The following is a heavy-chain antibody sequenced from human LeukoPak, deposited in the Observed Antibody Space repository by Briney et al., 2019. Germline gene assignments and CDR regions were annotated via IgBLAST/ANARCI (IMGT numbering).Heavy chain of an antibody. D-gene: IGHD2-2*01. CDR2: INPNSGGT. Sequence: ASVKVSCEASGYTFTGYYMHWVRQAPGQGLEWMGWINPNSGGTNYAQKFQGRVTMTRDTSISTAYMELSRLRSDDTAVYYCARVLVPAATDDAFDIWGQGTIVTVSS. CDR3: ARVLVPAATDDAFDI. CDR1: GYTFTGYY. J-gene: IGHJ3*02. V-gene: IGHV1-2*02.